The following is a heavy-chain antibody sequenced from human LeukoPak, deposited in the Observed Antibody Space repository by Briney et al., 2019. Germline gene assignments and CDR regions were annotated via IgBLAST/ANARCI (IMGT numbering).Heavy chain of an antibody. Sequence: GGSLRLSCAASGFTFSGSAMHWVRQASGKGLEWVGRIRSKANSYATAYAASVKGRFTISRDDSKNTAYLQMNSLKTEDTAVYYCTRHYDSSGYYYVDAFDIRGQGTMVTVSS. CDR3: TRHYDSSGYYYVDAFDI. D-gene: IGHD3-22*01. J-gene: IGHJ3*02. CDR2: IRSKANSYAT. CDR1: GFTFSGSA. V-gene: IGHV3-73*01.